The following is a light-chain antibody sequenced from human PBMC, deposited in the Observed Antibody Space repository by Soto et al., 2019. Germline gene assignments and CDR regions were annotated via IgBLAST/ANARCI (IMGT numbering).Light chain of an antibody. V-gene: IGLV2-14*03. J-gene: IGLJ3*02. CDR3: SSYTSSITLV. CDR2: DVT. CDR1: SSDIGAYNL. Sequence: QSALTQPGSVSGSPGQSITISCTGTSSDIGAYNLVSWYQQHPGKVPKLLIYDVTYRPSGVSNRFSGFKSGTTASLTISGLQAEDEAYYYCSSYTSSITLVFGGGTKLTVL.